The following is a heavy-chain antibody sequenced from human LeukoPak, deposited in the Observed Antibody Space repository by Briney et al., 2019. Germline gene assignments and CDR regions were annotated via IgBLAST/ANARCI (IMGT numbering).Heavy chain of an antibody. Sequence: GGSLRLSCAASRFTFSTYAMSWVRQPPGKGLEWVSAISGSDGSTYYADSVKGRFTISRDNSKNTLYLQMNSLRAEDTAVYYCAKVYYDILTGYRVDGMDVWGQGTTVTVSS. D-gene: IGHD3-9*01. J-gene: IGHJ6*02. CDR3: AKVYYDILTGYRVDGMDV. CDR1: RFTFSTYA. V-gene: IGHV3-23*01. CDR2: ISGSDGST.